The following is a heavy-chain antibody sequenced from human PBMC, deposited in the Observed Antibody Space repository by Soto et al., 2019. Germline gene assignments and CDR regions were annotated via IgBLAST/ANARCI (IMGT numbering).Heavy chain of an antibody. J-gene: IGHJ6*02. V-gene: IGHV3-30-3*01. CDR2: ISYDGSNK. CDR3: ARDFDEGLRFLEWTLRGSRYYYGMDV. D-gene: IGHD3-3*01. Sequence: QVQLVESGGGVVQPGRSLRLSCAASGFTFSSYAMHWVRQAPGKGLEWVAVISYDGSNKYYADSVKGRFTISRDNSKNTLYLQMNSLRAEDTAVYYCARDFDEGLRFLEWTLRGSRYYYGMDVWGQGTTVTVSS. CDR1: GFTFSSYA.